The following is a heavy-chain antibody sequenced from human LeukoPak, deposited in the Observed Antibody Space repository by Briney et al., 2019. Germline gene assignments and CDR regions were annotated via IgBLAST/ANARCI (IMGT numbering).Heavy chain of an antibody. J-gene: IGHJ3*02. D-gene: IGHD3-22*01. CDR2: IWYDGSNK. CDR3: ASGDTTGYSGDAFNI. CDR1: GFAFSRYG. V-gene: IGHV3-33*08. Sequence: GGSLRLSCAASGFAFSRYGMHWVRQAPGKGLEWVAIIWYDGSNKYYADSVKGRFTISRDTSKNTLYMQMDSLRAEDTAVYYCASGDTTGYSGDAFNIWGQGTMVTVSS.